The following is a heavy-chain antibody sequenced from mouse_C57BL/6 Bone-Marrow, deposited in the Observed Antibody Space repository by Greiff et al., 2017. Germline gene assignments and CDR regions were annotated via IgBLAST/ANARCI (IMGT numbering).Heavy chain of an antibody. V-gene: IGHV1-50*01. Sequence: QVQLQQPGAELVKPGASVKLSCKASGYTFTSYWMQWVKQRPGQGLEWIGEIDPSDSDTNSNQKFKGKATLTVDTSSSTAYMQLSSLTSEDSAVSYGSRALDYGCTDYAMDYWGQGTLVTVSS. CDR1: GYTFTSYW. CDR2: IDPSDSDT. CDR3: SRALDYGCTDYAMDY. J-gene: IGHJ4*01. D-gene: IGHD1-1*01.